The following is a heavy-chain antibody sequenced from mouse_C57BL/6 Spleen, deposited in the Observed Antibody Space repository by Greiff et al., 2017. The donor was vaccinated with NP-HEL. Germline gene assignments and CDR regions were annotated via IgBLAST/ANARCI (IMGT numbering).Heavy chain of an antibody. D-gene: IGHD1-1*01. CDR3: ARSERITTVGGRYFDV. Sequence: QVQLKQPGAELVMPGASVKLSCKASGYTFTSYWMHWVKQRPGQGLEWIGEIDPSDSYTNYNQKFKGKSTLTVDKSSSTAYMQLSSLTSEDSAVYYGARSERITTVGGRYFDVWGTGTTVTVSS. V-gene: IGHV1-69*01. CDR2: IDPSDSYT. CDR1: GYTFTSYW. J-gene: IGHJ1*03.